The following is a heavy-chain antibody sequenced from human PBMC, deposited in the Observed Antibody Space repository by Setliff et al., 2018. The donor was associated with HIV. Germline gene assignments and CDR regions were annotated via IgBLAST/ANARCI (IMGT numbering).Heavy chain of an antibody. CDR1: GGSISSGTYY. D-gene: IGHD7-27*01. CDR3: ARVLTGDNGWGYIDY. Sequence: PSETLSLTCSVSGGSISSGTYYWSWIRQSAGKGLEWIGRIYTSGSTNYNPSLKSRVTISVDTSKSQFSLRLTSVTAADTALYYCARVLTGDNGWGYIDYWGQGSLVTVSS. V-gene: IGHV4-61*02. J-gene: IGHJ4*02. CDR2: IYTSGST.